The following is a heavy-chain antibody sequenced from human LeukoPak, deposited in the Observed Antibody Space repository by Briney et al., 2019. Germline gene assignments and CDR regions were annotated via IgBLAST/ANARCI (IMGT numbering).Heavy chain of an antibody. CDR1: GFTFSNHA. Sequence: GGPLRLSCAASGFTFSNHAMSWVRQAPGKGLQWVSVISGSGRTTEYADSVKGRFTISRDNSKNTLSLQMNSLRVEDTAIYYCAKNVVVKRYFDYWGQGTLITVSS. CDR3: AKNVVVKRYFDY. J-gene: IGHJ4*02. D-gene: IGHD2-15*01. V-gene: IGHV3-23*01. CDR2: ISGSGRTT.